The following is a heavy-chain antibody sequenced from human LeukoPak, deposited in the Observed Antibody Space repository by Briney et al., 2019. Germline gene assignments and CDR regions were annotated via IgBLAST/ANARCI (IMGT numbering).Heavy chain of an antibody. V-gene: IGHV3-23*01. CDR3: AKHTGYSSGWYAGYFDY. Sequence: GGSLRLSCAASGFTFSSYAMSWVRQAPGKGLEWVSAISGSGGSTYYADPVKGRFTISRDNSKNTLYLQMNSLRAEDTAVYYCAKHTGYSSGWYAGYFDYWGQGTLVTVSS. D-gene: IGHD6-19*01. CDR2: ISGSGGST. J-gene: IGHJ4*02. CDR1: GFTFSSYA.